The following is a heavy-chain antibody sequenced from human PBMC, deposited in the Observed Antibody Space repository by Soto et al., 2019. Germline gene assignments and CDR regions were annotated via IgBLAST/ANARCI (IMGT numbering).Heavy chain of an antibody. V-gene: IGHV4-31*03. CDR3: ARGLYYYDSSGYRP. Sequence: SETLSLTCTVSCGSISSGGYYWSWIRQHPGKGLEWIGYIYYSGSTYYNPSLKSRVTISVDTSKNQFSLKLSSVTAADTAVYYCARGLYYYDSSGYRPWGQGTLVTVSS. CDR2: IYYSGST. D-gene: IGHD3-22*01. CDR1: CGSISSGGYY. J-gene: IGHJ5*02.